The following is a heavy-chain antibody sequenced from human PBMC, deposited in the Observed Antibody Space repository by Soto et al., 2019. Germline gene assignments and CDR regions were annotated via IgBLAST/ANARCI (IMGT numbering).Heavy chain of an antibody. CDR1: GFSLSTSGVG. Sequence: QITLKESGPTLVKPTQTLTLTCTFSGFSLSTSGVGVGWIRQPPGKALEWLALIYWDDDRRSSPSLKSRFTITKDTSKNEVVLTMTIMDPANAATYYYAHDDYGGRDYWCQGALVAVYS. D-gene: IGHD4-17*01. CDR2: IYWDDDR. V-gene: IGHV2-5*02. CDR3: AHDDYGGRDY. J-gene: IGHJ4*02.